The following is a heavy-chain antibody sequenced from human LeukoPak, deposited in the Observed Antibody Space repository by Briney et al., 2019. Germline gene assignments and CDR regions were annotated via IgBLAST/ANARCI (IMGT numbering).Heavy chain of an antibody. J-gene: IGHJ4*02. Sequence: ASVKVSCKASGYTFNDYYMHWVRQAPGQGLEWMGWFNPKSGGTDYAQQFQGRVTMTIDTSITTAYMELSRLRSDDTAVYYCMREWGGDYWGQGTLVTVSS. V-gene: IGHV1-2*02. D-gene: IGHD3-16*01. CDR2: FNPKSGGT. CDR1: GYTFNDYY. CDR3: MREWGGDY.